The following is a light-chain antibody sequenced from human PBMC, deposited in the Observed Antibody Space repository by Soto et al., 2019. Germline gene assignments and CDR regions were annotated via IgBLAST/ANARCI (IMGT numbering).Light chain of an antibody. V-gene: IGKV3D-20*01. CDR1: QSVSSSS. CDR2: DIF. Sequence: EIVLTQSPATLSLSPGERATLSCGASQSVSSSSLAWYQQKPGLAPRLLIYDIFTRATGVPTRISGSGSGTEFTLTISSLQSEDFAVYYCQQYNSWPLTFGGGTKVDIK. J-gene: IGKJ4*01. CDR3: QQYNSWPLT.